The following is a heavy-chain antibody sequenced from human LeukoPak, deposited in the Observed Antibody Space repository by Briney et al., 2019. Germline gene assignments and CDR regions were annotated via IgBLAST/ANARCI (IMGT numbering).Heavy chain of an antibody. CDR2: ISSSSSYI. V-gene: IGHV3-21*01. D-gene: IGHD6-19*01. Sequence: PGGSLRLSCAASGFTFSSYSMNWVRQAPGKGLEWVSSISSSSSYIYYADSVKGRFTISRDNAKNSLYLQMNSLRAEDTAVYYCARDSSGWYGGDDYWGQGTLVTVSP. J-gene: IGHJ4*02. CDR3: ARDSSGWYGGDDY. CDR1: GFTFSSYS.